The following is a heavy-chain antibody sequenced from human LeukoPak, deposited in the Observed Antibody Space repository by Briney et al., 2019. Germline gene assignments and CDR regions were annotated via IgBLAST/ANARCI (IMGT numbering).Heavy chain of an antibody. V-gene: IGHV4-34*01. J-gene: IGHJ6*03. CDR3: ARDRKYYYHMDV. Sequence: SETLSLTCAVYGGSFSGYYWSWIRQPPGKGLEWIGEINHSGSTNYNPSLKSRVTISVDTSKKQFSLKLSSLTAADTAVYYCARDRKYYYHMDVWGKGTTVTVSS. CDR1: GGSFSGYY. CDR2: INHSGST.